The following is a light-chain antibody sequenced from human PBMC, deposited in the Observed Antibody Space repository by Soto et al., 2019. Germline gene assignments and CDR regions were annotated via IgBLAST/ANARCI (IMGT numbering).Light chain of an antibody. CDR2: GAS. J-gene: IGKJ1*01. CDR1: QTVNNN. V-gene: IGKV3-15*01. CDR3: QQYNNLPQT. Sequence: EIVLTQSPGTLSVSPGEGATLSCRASQTVNNNVAWYQLKDGQVPRLLIYGASTRATDIPARFSGSGSGTEFTLTISGLQSEDFAEYHCQQYNNLPQTFGQGTKVDIK.